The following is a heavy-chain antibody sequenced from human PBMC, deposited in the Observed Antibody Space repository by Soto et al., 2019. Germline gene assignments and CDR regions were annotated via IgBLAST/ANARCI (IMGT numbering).Heavy chain of an antibody. J-gene: IGHJ4*02. D-gene: IGHD2-15*01. Sequence: QVQLVQSGAEVKKPGASVKVSCKASGYTFVAFDIAWVRQASGQGLEWVGWVNPDTGDTAYKREFQGRLSMTRDTSINTVYMELISLTPDDTVMYFCVRQAGGASTPGDDYWGQGTLVTVSP. V-gene: IGHV1-8*01. CDR2: VNPDTGDT. CDR1: GYTFVAFD. CDR3: VRQAGGASTPGDDY.